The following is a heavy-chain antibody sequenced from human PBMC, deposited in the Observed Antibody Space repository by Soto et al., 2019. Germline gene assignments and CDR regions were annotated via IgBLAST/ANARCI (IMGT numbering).Heavy chain of an antibody. Sequence: QVTLKESGPTLLRPTQTLTLTCTFSGFSLNTSGVGVGWIRQPPGRALEWLALIYWDDDKRYSPSLKNRLTITKDTSTDQVVLTMANMDPVDTATYYCAHSGWLGGRLEFDSWGQGALVTVST. V-gene: IGHV2-5*02. CDR1: GFSLNTSGVG. CDR2: IYWDDDK. CDR3: AHSGWLGGRLEFDS. D-gene: IGHD3-10*01. J-gene: IGHJ4*02.